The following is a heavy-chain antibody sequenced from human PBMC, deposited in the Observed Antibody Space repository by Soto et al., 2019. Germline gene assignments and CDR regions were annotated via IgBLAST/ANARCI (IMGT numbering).Heavy chain of an antibody. Sequence: PGGSLRLSCAGSGFTFSSYAMHWVRQAPGKGLEWVALISYDGNNKYYTDSVKGRFIISRDNSKKTLYLQMNSLSSEDTAVYYCAKEGGKYYGLFDYLGQGTLVTVSS. V-gene: IGHV3-30*18. J-gene: IGHJ4*02. CDR2: ISYDGNNK. D-gene: IGHD4-17*01. CDR1: GFTFSSYA. CDR3: AKEGGKYYGLFDY.